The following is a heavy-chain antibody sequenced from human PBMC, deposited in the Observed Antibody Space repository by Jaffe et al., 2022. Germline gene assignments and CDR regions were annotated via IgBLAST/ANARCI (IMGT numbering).Heavy chain of an antibody. Sequence: QVQLVQSGAEVKKPGSSVKVSCKASGGTFSSYAISWVRQAPGQGLEWMGGIIPIFGTANYAQKFQGRVTITADESTSTAYMELSSLRSEDTAVYYCAVSGCTGGVCSPRDYYYMDVWGKGTTVTVSS. CDR2: IIPIFGTA. CDR1: GGTFSSYA. CDR3: AVSGCTGGVCSPRDYYYMDV. J-gene: IGHJ6*03. D-gene: IGHD2-8*02. V-gene: IGHV1-69*01.